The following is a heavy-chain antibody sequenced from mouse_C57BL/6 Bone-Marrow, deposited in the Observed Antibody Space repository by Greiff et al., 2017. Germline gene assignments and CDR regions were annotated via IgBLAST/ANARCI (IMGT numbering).Heavy chain of an antibody. CDR1: GYTFTSYW. CDR2: IDPSDSYT. J-gene: IGHJ2*01. V-gene: IGHV1-69*01. Sequence: QVQLKQPGAELVMPGASVKLSCKASGYTFTSYWMHWVKQRPGQGLEWIGEIDPSDSYTNYNQKFKGKSTLTVDKSSSTAYMQLSSLTSEDSAVYYCARSPRDWDVDYWGQGTTLTVSS. CDR3: ARSPRDWDVDY. D-gene: IGHD4-1*01.